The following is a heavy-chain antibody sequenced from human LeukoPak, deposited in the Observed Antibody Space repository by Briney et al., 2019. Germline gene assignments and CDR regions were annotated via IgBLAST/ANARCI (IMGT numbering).Heavy chain of an antibody. J-gene: IGHJ6*02. D-gene: IGHD2-15*01. V-gene: IGHV4-59*08. CDR3: ARHGCSGGSCYFTSFYYYYYGMDV. Sequence: SETLSLTCTVSGGSISSYYWSWIRQPPGKGLEWIGYIYYSGSTNYNPSLKSRVTISVDTSKNQFSLKLSSVTAADTAVHYCARHGCSGGSCYFTSFYYYYYGMDVWGQGTTVTVSS. CDR1: GGSISSYY. CDR2: IYYSGST.